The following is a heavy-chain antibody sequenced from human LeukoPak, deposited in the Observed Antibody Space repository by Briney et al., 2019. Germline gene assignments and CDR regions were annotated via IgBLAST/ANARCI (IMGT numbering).Heavy chain of an antibody. CDR1: GGSINNYY. V-gene: IGHV4-59*08. D-gene: IGHD3-9*01. CDR3: ARHDPDYDILTGYIY. J-gene: IGHJ4*02. Sequence: SETLSLTCTVSGGSINNYYWSWIRQPPGKGLEWITYIHSSGSTAYNPSLKSRVTISVDTSKNQFSLKVTSVTAADTAVYYCARHDPDYDILTGYIYWGQGTLVTVSS. CDR2: IHSSGST.